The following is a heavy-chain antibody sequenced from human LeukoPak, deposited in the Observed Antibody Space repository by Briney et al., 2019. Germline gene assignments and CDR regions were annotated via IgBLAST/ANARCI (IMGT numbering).Heavy chain of an antibody. CDR1: GGSIGSGYY. CDR3: TRDIGDFVSDF. D-gene: IGHD2-21*02. V-gene: IGHV4-39*02. Sequence: SETLSLTCTVSGGSIGSGYYWAWIRQPPGKGLEWIGSIHYGGTTHYNPSLQSRVTISADTSKNQFALDLRSVTAADTAVFYCTRDIGDFVSDFWGQGTLVTVSS. CDR2: IHYGGTT. J-gene: IGHJ4*02.